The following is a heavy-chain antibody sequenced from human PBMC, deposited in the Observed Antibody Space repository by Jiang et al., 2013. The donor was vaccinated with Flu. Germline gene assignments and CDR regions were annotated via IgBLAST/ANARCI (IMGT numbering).Heavy chain of an antibody. J-gene: IGHJ4*02. Sequence: GGTFSSYAISWVRQAPGQGLEWMGGIIPIFGTANYAQKFQGRVTITADESTSTAYMELSSLRSEDTAVYYCARDEERYCSGGSCSFDYWGQGTLVTVSS. CDR1: GGTFSSYA. CDR2: IIPIFGTA. V-gene: IGHV1-69*01. CDR3: ARDEERYCSGGSCSFDY. D-gene: IGHD2-15*01.